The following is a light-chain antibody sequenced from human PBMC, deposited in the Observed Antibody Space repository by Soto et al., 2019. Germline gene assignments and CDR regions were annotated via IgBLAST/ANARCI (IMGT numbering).Light chain of an antibody. CDR2: DAS. V-gene: IGKV1-33*01. J-gene: IGKJ5*01. CDR3: QQYESLPLT. CDR1: QDINKN. Sequence: DIQMTQSPSTLSASLGDRVTITSQASQDINKNLIWYQQKPGKAPKLLIYDASDLETGVPSRFSGSGSGTGFTFTISSLQPEDFATYYCQQYESLPLTFGQGTRLEIK.